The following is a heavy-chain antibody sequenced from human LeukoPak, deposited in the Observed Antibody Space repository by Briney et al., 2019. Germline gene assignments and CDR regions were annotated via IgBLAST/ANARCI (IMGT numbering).Heavy chain of an antibody. D-gene: IGHD3-22*01. V-gene: IGHV1-69*04. CDR1: GYTFTSYG. J-gene: IGHJ6*02. CDR2: IIPILGIA. Sequence: GASVKVSCKASGYTFTSYGISWVRQAPGQGLEWMGRIIPILGIANYAQKFQGRVTITADKSTSTVYMELSSLRSEDTAVYYCARGFDYYDSSGYHPPDVWGQGTTVTVSS. CDR3: ARGFDYYDSSGYHPPDV.